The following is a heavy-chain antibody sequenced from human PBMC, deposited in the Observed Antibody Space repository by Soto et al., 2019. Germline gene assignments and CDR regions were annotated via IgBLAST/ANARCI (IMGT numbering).Heavy chain of an antibody. J-gene: IGHJ4*02. CDR1: CFAFTSYG. Sequence: ASVKLSCKASCFAFTSYGISWVRQAAGQGLEWMGWISAYNGNTNYAQKLQGRVTMTTDTSTSTAYMELRSLRSDDTAVYYCAREVARPLKGYYFDYWGQGTLVTVSS. D-gene: IGHD6-6*01. CDR2: ISAYNGNT. V-gene: IGHV1-18*01. CDR3: AREVARPLKGYYFDY.